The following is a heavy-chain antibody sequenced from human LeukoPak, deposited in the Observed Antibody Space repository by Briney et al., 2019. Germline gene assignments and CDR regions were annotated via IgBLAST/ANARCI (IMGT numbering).Heavy chain of an antibody. CDR3: ASDPDSIIWPQHLQL. D-gene: IGHD6-13*01. CDR1: GFTFSNCW. V-gene: IGHV3-7*04. J-gene: IGHJ1*01. CDR2: VKQDGSET. Sequence: GGSLTLLCAASGFTFSNCWMNWVRQAPGRGLEWVANVKQDGSETRYVDSVIGRFTISRDNAKNLLYLEMSSLRGEDTAVYYCASDPDSIIWPQHLQLWGQGDLVPVSS.